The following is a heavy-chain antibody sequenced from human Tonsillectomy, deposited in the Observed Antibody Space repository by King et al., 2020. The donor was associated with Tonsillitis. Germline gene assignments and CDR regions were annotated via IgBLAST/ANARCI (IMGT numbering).Heavy chain of an antibody. CDR1: GFTFSSDG. CDR3: ARVGSSSWYFDY. J-gene: IGHJ4*02. Sequence: EQLVQSGGGVVQPGRSLRLSCAASGFTFSSDGRHWVRQAPGTGLEWVAVILYDRSNKYYADSVKGRFTISRDNSKNTLYLQMNSLRAEDTAVYYCARVGSSSWYFDYWGQGTLVTVSS. D-gene: IGHD6-13*01. V-gene: IGHV3-33*08. CDR2: ILYDRSNK.